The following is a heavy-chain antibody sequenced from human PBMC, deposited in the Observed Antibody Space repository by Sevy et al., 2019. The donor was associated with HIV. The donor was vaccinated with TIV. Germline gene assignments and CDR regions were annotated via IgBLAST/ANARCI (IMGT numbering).Heavy chain of an antibody. Sequence: GESLKISCKGSGYRFTNFWIGWVRQMPGKGLEWMGSIYPGDSDTRYSPSFQGQVTISADKSIGTAYQQWGSLKASDSAMYYCARPGDSSTYYYGGTYWSIDLWGRGTLVTVSS. CDR1: GYRFTNFW. V-gene: IGHV5-51*01. CDR3: ARPGDSSTYYYGGTYWSIDL. J-gene: IGHJ2*01. CDR2: IYPGDSDT. D-gene: IGHD3-22*01.